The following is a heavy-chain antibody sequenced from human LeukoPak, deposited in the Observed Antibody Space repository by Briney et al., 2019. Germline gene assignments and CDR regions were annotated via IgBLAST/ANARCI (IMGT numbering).Heavy chain of an antibody. D-gene: IGHD3-10*01. CDR3: ARDLNYYGSGKFDP. V-gene: IGHV3-33*01. Sequence: GGSLRLSCAASGFTFSSYGMHWVRQAPGKGLEWVPAIWYDGSNKYYAASVKGRFTISRDNSKNTLYLQMNSLRAEDTAVYYCARDLNYYGSGKFDPWGQGTLVTVSS. CDR1: GFTFSSYG. J-gene: IGHJ5*02. CDR2: IWYDGSNK.